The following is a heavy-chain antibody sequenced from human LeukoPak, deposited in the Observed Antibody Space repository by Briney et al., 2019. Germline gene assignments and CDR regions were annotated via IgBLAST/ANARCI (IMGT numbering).Heavy chain of an antibody. CDR1: GFTFSNYW. J-gene: IGHJ4*02. V-gene: IGHV3-74*03. CDR3: VRSAFHAGSGNYYDY. D-gene: IGHD3-22*01. Sequence: GGSLRLSCAASGFTFSNYWIHWVRQAPGKGLVWVSRIDNAGSITTYADSVKGRFTISRDNAENTLYLQMNGLRVEDTAVYYCVRSAFHAGSGNYYDYWGQGTLVTVSS. CDR2: IDNAGSIT.